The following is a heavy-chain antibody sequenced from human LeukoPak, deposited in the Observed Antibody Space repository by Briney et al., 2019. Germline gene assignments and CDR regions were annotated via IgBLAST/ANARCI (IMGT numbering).Heavy chain of an antibody. J-gene: IGHJ4*02. CDR2: INHSGST. CDR1: GGSFSGYY. V-gene: IGHV4-34*01. Sequence: PSETLSLTCAVYGGSFSGYYWSWIRQPPGKGLEWIGEINHSGSTNYNPSLKSRVTISVDTSKNQFSLKLSSVTAADTAVYYCARLLPTTKTYYYGSGRGDYWGQGTLVTVSS. D-gene: IGHD3-10*01. CDR3: ARLLPTTKTYYYGSGRGDY.